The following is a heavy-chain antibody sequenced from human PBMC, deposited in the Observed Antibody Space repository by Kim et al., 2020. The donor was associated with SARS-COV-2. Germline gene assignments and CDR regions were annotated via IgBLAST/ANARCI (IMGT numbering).Heavy chain of an antibody. Sequence: SETLSLTCTVSGYSISSGYYWGWIRQPPGKGLEWIGSIYHSGSTYYNPSLKSRVTISVDTSKNQFSLKLSSVTAADTVVYYCARDGSGSYYLHYFDYWGQGTLVTVPS. CDR3: ARDGSGSYYLHYFDY. V-gene: IGHV4-38-2*02. J-gene: IGHJ4*02. D-gene: IGHD3-10*01. CDR1: GYSISSGYY. CDR2: IYHSGST.